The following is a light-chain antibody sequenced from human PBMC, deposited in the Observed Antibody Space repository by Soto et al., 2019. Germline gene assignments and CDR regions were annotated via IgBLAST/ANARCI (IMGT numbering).Light chain of an antibody. Sequence: QSALPQPASVSGSPGQSITISCTGTSSDVGGYNYVSWYQQHPGKAPKLMIYEVSNRPSGVSNRFSGSKSGNTASLTISGLQAEDEADYYCSSYTSSSTLGVFGTGTKVTVL. CDR3: SSYTSSSTLGV. CDR2: EVS. J-gene: IGLJ1*01. CDR1: SSDVGGYNY. V-gene: IGLV2-14*01.